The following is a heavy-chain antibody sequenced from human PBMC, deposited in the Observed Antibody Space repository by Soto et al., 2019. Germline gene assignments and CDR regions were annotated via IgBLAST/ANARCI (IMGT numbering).Heavy chain of an antibody. CDR1: GGSISSSNW. Sequence: QVQLQESGPGLVKPSGTLSLTCAVSGGSISSSNWWSWVRQPPGKGLEWIGEIYHSGSTNYNPSPKIRVTISVDKSKNQFSLQLSSVTAADTALYYCARDPPLPAAMVDWGQGTLVTVSS. V-gene: IGHV4-4*02. J-gene: IGHJ4*02. D-gene: IGHD2-2*01. CDR3: ARDPPLPAAMVD. CDR2: IYHSGST.